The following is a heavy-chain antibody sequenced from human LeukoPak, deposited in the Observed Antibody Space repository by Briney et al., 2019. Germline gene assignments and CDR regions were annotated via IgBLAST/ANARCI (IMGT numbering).Heavy chain of an antibody. CDR1: GFTFSSYG. CDR2: ISYDGGNK. Sequence: GRSLRLSCAASGFTFSSYGMHWVRQAPGKGLEWVAVISYDGGNKYYADSVKGRFTISRDNSKNTLYLQMNSLRAEDTAVYYCAKAWLQSPFDYWGQGTLVTVSS. CDR3: AKAWLQSPFDY. J-gene: IGHJ4*02. V-gene: IGHV3-30*18. D-gene: IGHD5-24*01.